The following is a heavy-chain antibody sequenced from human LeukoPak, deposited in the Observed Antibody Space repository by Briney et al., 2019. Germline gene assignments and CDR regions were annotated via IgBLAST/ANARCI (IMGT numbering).Heavy chain of an antibody. CDR1: GYTLTELS. Sequence: ASVKVSCKVSGYTLTELSMHWVRQAPGKGLEWVGGFDPEDGETIYAQKFQGRVTMTEDTSTDTAYMELSSLRSEDTAVYYCARGDRYDYVWGSYRYRYFDYWGQGTLVTVSS. CDR2: FDPEDGET. J-gene: IGHJ4*02. D-gene: IGHD3-16*02. V-gene: IGHV1-24*01. CDR3: ARGDRYDYVWGSYRYRYFDY.